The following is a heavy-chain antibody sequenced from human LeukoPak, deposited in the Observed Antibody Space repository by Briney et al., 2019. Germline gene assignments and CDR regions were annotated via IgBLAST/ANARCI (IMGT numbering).Heavy chain of an antibody. J-gene: IGHJ4*02. V-gene: IGHV1-69*06. CDR1: GGTFSSYA. CDR2: IIPIFGTA. Sequence: ASVKVSCKASGGTFSSYAISWVRQAPGQGLEWMGGIIPIFGTANYAQKFQGRVTITADKSTSTAYMELSSLRSEDTAVYYCARPSNGYSSSWYDYWGQGTLVTVSS. CDR3: ARPSNGYSSSWYDY. D-gene: IGHD6-13*01.